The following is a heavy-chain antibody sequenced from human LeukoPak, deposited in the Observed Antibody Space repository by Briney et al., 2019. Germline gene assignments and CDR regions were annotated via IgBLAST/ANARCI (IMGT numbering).Heavy chain of an antibody. D-gene: IGHD3-9*01. J-gene: IGHJ6*02. CDR2: INAGNGNT. CDR1: GYTFTSYA. CDR3: ASRPPYYHILTGYYNGGDYYYGMDV. Sequence: ASVKVSCKASGYTFTSYAMHWVRQAPGQRLEWMGWINAGNGNTKYSQKFQGRVTITRDTSASTAYMQLSSLRSEDTAVYYCASRPPYYHILTGYYNGGDYYYGMDVWGQGTTVTVSS. V-gene: IGHV1-3*01.